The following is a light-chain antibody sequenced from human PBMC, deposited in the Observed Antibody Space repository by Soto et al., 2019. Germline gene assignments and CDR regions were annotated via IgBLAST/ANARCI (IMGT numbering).Light chain of an antibody. CDR2: DAS. CDR1: QRFSTK. Sequence: ERFMTHRPGAVSGSRGEIGTLSFRTSQRFSTKVAWYQQKPGEAPRLLIFDASDRDVDLPGRFSGSVSGTEFTLTIRRLQPDDFAVYLCHSSDQWPPGTLGQGTKVDIK. J-gene: IGKJ1*01. CDR3: HSSDQWPPGT. V-gene: IGKV3D-15*01.